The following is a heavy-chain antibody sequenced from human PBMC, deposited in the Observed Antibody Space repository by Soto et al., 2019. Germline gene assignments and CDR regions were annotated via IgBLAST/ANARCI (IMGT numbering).Heavy chain of an antibody. CDR1: GGSFSGYY. Sequence: QVQLQQWGAGLLKPSETLSLTCAVYGGSFSGYYWSWIRQPPGKGLEWIGEINHSGSTNYNPSLKSRVTISVDTSKNQFSLKLSSVTAADTAVYYCAAGIAADGTFFPDVWGQGTTVTVSS. CDR2: INHSGST. V-gene: IGHV4-34*01. D-gene: IGHD6-13*01. CDR3: AAGIAADGTFFPDV. J-gene: IGHJ6*02.